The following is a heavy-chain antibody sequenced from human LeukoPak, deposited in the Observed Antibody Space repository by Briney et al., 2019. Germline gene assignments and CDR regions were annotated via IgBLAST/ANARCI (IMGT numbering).Heavy chain of an antibody. J-gene: IGHJ4*02. CDR1: GFAFSSYA. CDR2: ISRRDDYT. Sequence: PGGSLRLSCAASGFAFSSYAMSWVRQPPGKGLEWVSVISRRDDYTYYADSVKGRFTISRDNSKNTLYLQMNTLRAEDTAVYYCAKDAPTVLILFDYWGQGTLVTVSS. V-gene: IGHV3-23*01. CDR3: AKDAPTVLILFDY. D-gene: IGHD4-23*01.